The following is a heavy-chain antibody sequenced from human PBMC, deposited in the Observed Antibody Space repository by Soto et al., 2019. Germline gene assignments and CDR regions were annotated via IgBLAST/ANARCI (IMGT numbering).Heavy chain of an antibody. V-gene: IGHV4-61*01. CDR3: ARDWGPYWFDP. J-gene: IGHJ5*02. D-gene: IGHD3-16*01. Sequence: SETLSLTCTVSGGSLSGGSYYWNWIRQPPGKQMEWIGYIYDSGATKYNPSLKSRVTISQDTSKNQFSLKMNSVTPSDTAVYYCARDWGPYWFDPWGQGILVTVS. CDR2: IYDSGAT. CDR1: GGSLSGGSYY.